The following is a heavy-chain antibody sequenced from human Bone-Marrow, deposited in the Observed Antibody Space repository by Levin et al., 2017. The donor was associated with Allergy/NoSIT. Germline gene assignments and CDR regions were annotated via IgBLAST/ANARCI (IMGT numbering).Heavy chain of an antibody. CDR1: GYSFTTYA. Sequence: PEASVKVSCKASGYSFTTYAIHWVRQAPGQRLEWMGWINAGNGNTKYSQKFQGRITIATDTSASTAYMDLSSLRSEDTAMYYCAREHRTMVAAATGDYYYYGMDVWGQGTTVTVSS. V-gene: IGHV1-3*01. D-gene: IGHD2-15*01. J-gene: IGHJ6*02. CDR3: AREHRTMVAAATGDYYYYGMDV. CDR2: INAGNGNT.